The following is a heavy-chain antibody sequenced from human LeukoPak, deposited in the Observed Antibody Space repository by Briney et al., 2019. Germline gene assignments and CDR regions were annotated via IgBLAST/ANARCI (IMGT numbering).Heavy chain of an antibody. V-gene: IGHV3-30*18. CDR3: AKRTSKRFDAFDI. D-gene: IGHD1-1*01. CDR1: GFTLSDHY. CDR2: ISYDGSNK. Sequence: GGSLRLSCAASGFTLSDHYMHWVRQAPGKGLEWVALISYDGSNKYYADSVKGRFTISRDNSKNTLYLQMNSLRAEDTAVYYCAKRTSKRFDAFDIWGQGTMVTVSS. J-gene: IGHJ3*02.